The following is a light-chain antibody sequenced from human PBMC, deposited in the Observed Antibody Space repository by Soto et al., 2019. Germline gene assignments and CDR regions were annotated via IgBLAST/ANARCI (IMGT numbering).Light chain of an antibody. CDR1: QGIRNG. CDR2: AAS. CDR3: LQHKTYPWT. Sequence: DIQMTQSPSSLSSSVGDRVTITCRASQGIRNGLSWYQQKPGTAPKRLIYAASTLQSGVPSRFSGSGAGTEFTLTISGLQSEDFATYYCLQHKTYPWTFGQGTKVEIK. J-gene: IGKJ1*01. V-gene: IGKV1-17*01.